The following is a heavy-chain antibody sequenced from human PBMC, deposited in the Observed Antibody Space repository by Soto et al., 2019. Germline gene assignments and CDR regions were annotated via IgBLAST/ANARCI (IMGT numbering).Heavy chain of an antibody. Sequence: ASVKVSCKASGGTFSSYAISWVRQAPGQGLEWMGGIIPIFGTANYAQKFQGRVTITADESTSTAYMELSSLRSEDTAVYYCARSSSGYYYADYWGQGTLVTVSS. CDR1: GGTFSSYA. V-gene: IGHV1-69*13. J-gene: IGHJ4*02. D-gene: IGHD3-22*01. CDR3: ARSSSGYYYADY. CDR2: IIPIFGTA.